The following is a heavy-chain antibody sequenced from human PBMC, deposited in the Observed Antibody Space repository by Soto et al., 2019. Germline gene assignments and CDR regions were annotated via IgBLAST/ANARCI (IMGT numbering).Heavy chain of an antibody. Sequence: PSETLSLTCAVYGGSFSGYYWSWIRQPPGKGLEWIGEINHSGSTNYNPSLKSRVTISVDTSKNQFSLKLSSVTAADAAVYYCARPDMDFWSGYYRYYYGMDVWGQGTTVTVSS. V-gene: IGHV4-34*01. D-gene: IGHD3-3*01. CDR3: ARPDMDFWSGYYRYYYGMDV. CDR2: INHSGST. CDR1: GGSFSGYY. J-gene: IGHJ6*02.